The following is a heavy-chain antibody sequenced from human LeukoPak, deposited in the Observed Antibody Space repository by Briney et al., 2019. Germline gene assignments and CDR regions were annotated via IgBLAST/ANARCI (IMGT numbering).Heavy chain of an antibody. V-gene: IGHV3-48*04. CDR2: ISSSGSTI. CDR3: AELGITMIGGV. CDR1: GFTVSSYG. Sequence: GGSLRLSCAASGFTVSSYGMSWVRQAPGKGLEGVSYISSSGSTIYYADSVKGRFTISRDNAKNSLYLQMNSLRAEDTAVYYCAELGITMIGGVWGKGTTVTISS. J-gene: IGHJ6*04. D-gene: IGHD3-10*02.